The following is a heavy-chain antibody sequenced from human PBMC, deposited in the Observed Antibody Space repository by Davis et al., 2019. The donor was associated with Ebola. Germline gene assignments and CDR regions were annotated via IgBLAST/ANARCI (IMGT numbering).Heavy chain of an antibody. CDR1: GGSISSYY. V-gene: IGHV4-59*12. Sequence: SETLSLTCTVSGGSISSYYWSWIRQPPGKGLEWIGYIYYSGSTNYNPSLKSRVTISVDTSKNQFSLKLSSVTAADTAVYYCAREMGTAMAELYYYYYGMDVWGQGTTVTVSS. CDR2: IYYSGST. CDR3: AREMGTAMAELYYYYYGMDV. D-gene: IGHD5-18*01. J-gene: IGHJ6*02.